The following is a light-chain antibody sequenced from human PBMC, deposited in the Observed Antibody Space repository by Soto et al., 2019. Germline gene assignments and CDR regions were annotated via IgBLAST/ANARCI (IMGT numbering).Light chain of an antibody. V-gene: IGLV2-14*01. CDR1: SSDVGGYNR. Sequence: QSALAQPASVTGSPGQSITISCTGTSSDVGGYNRVSWYQHYPGTAPKLIIYEVAIRPSGVSDRFSGSKSGNTASLTISGLQPEHGADYYCASFTFRNSWVFGGGTKLTVL. CDR2: EVA. J-gene: IGLJ2*01. CDR3: ASFTFRNSWV.